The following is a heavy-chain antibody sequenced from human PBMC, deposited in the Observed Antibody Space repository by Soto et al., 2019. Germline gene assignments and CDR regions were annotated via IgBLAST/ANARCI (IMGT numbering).Heavy chain of an antibody. D-gene: IGHD4-17*01. CDR1: GYTFTSYG. V-gene: IGHV1-18*01. Sequence: ASVKVSCKASGYTFTSYGISWVRQAPGQGLEGMGWISAYNGNTNYAQKLQGRVTMTTDTSTSTAYMELRSLRSDDTAVYYCARDGNRRLTPVTTPATLLFPHGGKGTLFPVSP. J-gene: IGHJ1*01. CDR3: ARDGNRRLTPVTTPATLLFPH. CDR2: ISAYNGNT.